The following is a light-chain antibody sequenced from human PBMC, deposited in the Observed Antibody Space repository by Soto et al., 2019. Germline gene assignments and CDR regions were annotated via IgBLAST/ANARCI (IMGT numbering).Light chain of an antibody. Sequence: DNQMTQSSFSLTSSVGGRVTITFRARQGVSHFLAWYQQRPGKVPKLLIYGASTLQSGVPSRFSGSGSGTDFTLTISSLQPEDVATYYCQKYNRAPWTFGQGTKVEIK. CDR1: QGVSHF. CDR3: QKYNRAPWT. V-gene: IGKV1-27*01. J-gene: IGKJ1*01. CDR2: GAS.